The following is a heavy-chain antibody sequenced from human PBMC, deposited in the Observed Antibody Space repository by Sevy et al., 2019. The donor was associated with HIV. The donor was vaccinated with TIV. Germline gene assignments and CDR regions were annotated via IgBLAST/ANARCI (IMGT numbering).Heavy chain of an antibody. Sequence: SETLSLTCTVSGDSISSYYWSWIRQPPGKGLEWIGYIYYSGRTNYNPSLKSRVTISVDTSKNQFSLKLSSVTAADTAVYYCASARYDFWSGYYFDYWGQGTLVTVSS. V-gene: IGHV4-59*01. D-gene: IGHD3-3*01. CDR3: ASARYDFWSGYYFDY. J-gene: IGHJ4*02. CDR1: GDSISSYY. CDR2: IYYSGRT.